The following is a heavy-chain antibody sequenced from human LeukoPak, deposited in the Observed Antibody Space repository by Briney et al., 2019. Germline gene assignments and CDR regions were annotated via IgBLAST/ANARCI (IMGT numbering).Heavy chain of an antibody. Sequence: PGESLQISCKGSGSSFTTYWIDWVRQLPGKGLEWMGIIYPGDSDTRYSPSFQGQVTISADKSISTAYLQWSSLKASDTAMYYCARHERDSSGWFGYWGQGTLVTVSS. J-gene: IGHJ4*02. CDR2: IYPGDSDT. D-gene: IGHD6-19*01. CDR3: ARHERDSSGWFGY. V-gene: IGHV5-51*01. CDR1: GSSFTTYW.